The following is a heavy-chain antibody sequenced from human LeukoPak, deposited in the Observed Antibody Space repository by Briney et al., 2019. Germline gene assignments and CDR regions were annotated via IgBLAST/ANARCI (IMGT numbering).Heavy chain of an antibody. CDR3: ARTQSGYFDL. J-gene: IGHJ2*01. V-gene: IGHV6-1*01. CDR2: TYYRSKWKN. CDR1: GGSVSSDDAA. Sequence: SQTISLTSAISGGSVSSDDAAWNWIRQSPSRGLEWLGRTYYRSKWKNDYAVSVKSRITINPDTSKNQFSLQLNSVTPEDTAVYYCARTQSGYFDLWGRGTLVTVSS.